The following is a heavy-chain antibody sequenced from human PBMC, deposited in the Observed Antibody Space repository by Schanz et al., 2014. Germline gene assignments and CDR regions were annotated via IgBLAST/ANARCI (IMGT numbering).Heavy chain of an antibody. Sequence: VQLVESGGGLVKPGGSLRLSCAASEFTFSSYKMNWVRQAPGKGLEWVSSISSSGSYIHYADSVKGRFTISRDNAKNTLYLQMNTLRSEDTAVYYCAKDSTHIDIVLVPTAIDYWGQGTLVTVSS. V-gene: IGHV3-21*02. CDR2: ISSSGSYI. J-gene: IGHJ4*02. CDR1: EFTFSSYK. D-gene: IGHD2-2*01. CDR3: AKDSTHIDIVLVPTAIDY.